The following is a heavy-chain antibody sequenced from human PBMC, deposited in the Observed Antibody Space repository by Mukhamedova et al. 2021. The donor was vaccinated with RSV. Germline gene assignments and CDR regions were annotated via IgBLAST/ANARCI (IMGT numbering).Heavy chain of an antibody. D-gene: IGHD2-15*01. Sequence: GLEWVAVISQYADNKYYTDSVRGRFTITRDNSIDTLYLEMKSLRPEDTAVYYCVRDQLVASGRHYWGQGTLVTVSS. CDR2: ISQYADNK. CDR3: VRDQLVASGRHY. V-gene: IGHV3-30-3*01. J-gene: IGHJ4*02.